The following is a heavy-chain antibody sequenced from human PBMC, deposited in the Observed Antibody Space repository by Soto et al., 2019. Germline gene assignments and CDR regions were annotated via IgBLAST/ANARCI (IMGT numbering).Heavy chain of an antibody. CDR2: ISGSGGST. J-gene: IGHJ4*02. Sequence: EVQLLESGGGLVQPGGSLRLSCAASGFTFSSYAMSWVRQAPGKGLEWVSAISGSGGSTYYADSVKGRFTISRDNSKNTLDLQVNSLRAEDTAVYYCAKSRGSGSYYKSYVDYWGQGTPVTVFS. V-gene: IGHV3-23*01. CDR3: AKSRGSGSYYKSYVDY. D-gene: IGHD3-10*01. CDR1: GFTFSSYA.